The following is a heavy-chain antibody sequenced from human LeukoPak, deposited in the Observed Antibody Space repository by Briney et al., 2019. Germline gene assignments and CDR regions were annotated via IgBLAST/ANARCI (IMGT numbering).Heavy chain of an antibody. CDR2: ISSSGSTI. CDR3: AKDTYTGNYYGYFDH. D-gene: IGHD1-26*01. Sequence: GGSLRLSCAASGFTFSSYEMNWVRQAPGKGLEWVSYISSSGSTIYYADSVKGRFTISRDNAKNSLYLQMSSLRGEDTAVYYCAKDTYTGNYYGYFDHWGQGTQVTVSS. V-gene: IGHV3-48*03. CDR1: GFTFSSYE. J-gene: IGHJ4*02.